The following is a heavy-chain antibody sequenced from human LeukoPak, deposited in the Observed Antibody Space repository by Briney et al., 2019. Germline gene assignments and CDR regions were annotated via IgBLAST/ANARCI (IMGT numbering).Heavy chain of an antibody. D-gene: IGHD7-27*01. V-gene: IGHV1-2*02. CDR2: INPNSGGT. J-gene: IGHJ3*02. CDR1: GYTFTGYF. Sequence: APVKVSCKASGYTFTGYFMHWVRQAPGQGLEWMGWINPNSGGTNYAQKFQGRVTMTRDTSISTAYMELSRLTSDDTAVYYCARDILTDDAFDIWGQGTMVTVSS. CDR3: ARDILTDDAFDI.